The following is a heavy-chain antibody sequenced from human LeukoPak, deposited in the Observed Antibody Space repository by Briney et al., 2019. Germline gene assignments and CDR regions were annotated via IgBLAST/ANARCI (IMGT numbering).Heavy chain of an antibody. D-gene: IGHD6-19*01. V-gene: IGHV1-69*13. CDR3: ARGLQWLPPTGSRIRTRNPDSDY. J-gene: IGHJ4*02. CDR1: GGTFSSYA. Sequence: SVKVSCKASGGTFSSYAISWVRQAPGQGLEWMGGIIPIFGTANYAQKFQGRVTITADESTSTAYMELSSLRSEDTAVYYCARGLQWLPPTGSRIRTRNPDSDYWGQGTLVTVSS. CDR2: IIPIFGTA.